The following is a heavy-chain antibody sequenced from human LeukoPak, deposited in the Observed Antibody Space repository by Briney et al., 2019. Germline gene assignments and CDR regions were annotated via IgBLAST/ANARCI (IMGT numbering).Heavy chain of an antibody. CDR1: GFTFDDYG. D-gene: IGHD6-13*01. CDR3: ARSRLDSSSWYVVGDS. V-gene: IGHV3-20*04. Sequence: GGSLRLSCAASGFTFDDYGMSWVRQAPGKGLEWVSGINWNGGSTGYADSVKGRFTISRDNAKNSLYLQMNSLRAEDTALYYCARSRLDSSSWYVVGDSWGQGTLVTVSS. J-gene: IGHJ4*02. CDR2: INWNGGST.